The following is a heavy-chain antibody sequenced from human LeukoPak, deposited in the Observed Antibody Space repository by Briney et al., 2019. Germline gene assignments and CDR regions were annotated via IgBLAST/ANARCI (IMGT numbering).Heavy chain of an antibody. CDR1: GFTFSSYP. J-gene: IGHJ4*01. V-gene: IGHV3-23*01. Sequence: PGGSLRLSCAASGFTFSSYPMTWVRQAPGKGLEWVSFISGSGGSTNYADSVRGRFTISRDNSENTLYLQMNSLRAEDTAVYYCAKGIYSSGWSYFDYWGHGTLVTVSS. CDR3: AKGIYSSGWSYFDY. D-gene: IGHD6-19*01. CDR2: ISGSGGST.